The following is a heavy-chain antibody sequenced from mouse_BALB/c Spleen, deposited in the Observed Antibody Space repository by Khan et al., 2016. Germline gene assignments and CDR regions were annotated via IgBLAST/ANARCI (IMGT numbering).Heavy chain of an antibody. CDR3: APHTAATGY. Sequence: EVELVESGGGLVKPGGSLKLSCEASGFTFSSYAMSWVRQTPEKRLEWVASINSGGDTYYADSVKGRFTIFRDNVRNILYLQMSRLMSEDTALSYCAPHTAATGYLGQGTTLTVSS. CDR1: GFTFSSYA. D-gene: IGHD1-2*01. J-gene: IGHJ2*01. CDR2: INSGGDT. V-gene: IGHV5-6-5*01.